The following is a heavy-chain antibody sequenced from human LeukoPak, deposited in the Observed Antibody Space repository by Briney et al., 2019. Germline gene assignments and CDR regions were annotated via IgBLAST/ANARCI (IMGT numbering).Heavy chain of an antibody. V-gene: IGHV4-4*07. CDR1: GGSISSYY. D-gene: IGHD1-14*01. CDR2: IYTSGST. J-gene: IGHJ6*03. CDR3: AREEPEYYYYYYYMDV. Sequence: SETLSLTCTVSGGSISSYYWSWIRQPAGKGLEWIGRIYTSGSTNYNPSLKSRVTMSVDTSKNQFSLKLSSVTAADTAVYYCAREEPEYYYYYYYMDVWGKGTTVTISS.